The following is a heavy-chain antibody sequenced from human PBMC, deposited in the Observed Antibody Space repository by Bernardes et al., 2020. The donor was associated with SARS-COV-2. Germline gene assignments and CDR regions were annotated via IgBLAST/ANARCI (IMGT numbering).Heavy chain of an antibody. CDR3: ATRDWFDF. CDR1: GFSFSGHW. Sequence: GGSLRLSCVVSGFSFSGHWMHWVRQAPGKGLVWVSRIRHDGSDITYADSVEGRFIVSRDNAKNTLYLQMNSLRVEDTAVYYCATRDWFDFWGQGTLVTVSS. J-gene: IGHJ4*02. CDR2: IRHDGSDI. V-gene: IGHV3-74*03. D-gene: IGHD2-21*02.